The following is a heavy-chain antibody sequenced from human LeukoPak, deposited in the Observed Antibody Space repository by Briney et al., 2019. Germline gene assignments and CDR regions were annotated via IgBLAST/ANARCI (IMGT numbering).Heavy chain of an antibody. CDR2: IFTNGNT. V-gene: IGHV3-66*01. D-gene: IGHD1-26*01. CDR1: GFSVSTNY. Sequence: PGGSLRLSCAASGFSVSTNYMSWVRQAPGKGLEWVSVIFTNGNTAYADSVKGRFTISRDNSKNTLYLQMDSLRAEDTAVYYCARVYSPSGSYSVDYRGQGTLVTVSS. J-gene: IGHJ4*02. CDR3: ARVYSPSGSYSVDY.